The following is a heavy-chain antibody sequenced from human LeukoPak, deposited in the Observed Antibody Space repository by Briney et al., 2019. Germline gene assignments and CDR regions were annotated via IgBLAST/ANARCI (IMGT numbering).Heavy chain of an antibody. CDR3: ARQGSGSARD. Sequence: SETLSLTCTVSGDSISGSNYFWGWIRQPPGKGLEWIENFYPSGSTYYNPSLKSRVTISVDTSKNQFSLKLSSVTAADTAVYYCARQGSGSARDWGQGTLVTVSS. CDR2: FYPSGST. CDR1: GDSISGSNYF. D-gene: IGHD6-19*01. V-gene: IGHV4-39*01. J-gene: IGHJ4*02.